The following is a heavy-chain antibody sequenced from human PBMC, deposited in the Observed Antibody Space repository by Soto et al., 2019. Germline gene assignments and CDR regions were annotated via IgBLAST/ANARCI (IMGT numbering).Heavy chain of an antibody. V-gene: IGHV1-3*01. D-gene: IGHD2-15*01. Sequence: ASVKVSCKASGYTFTSYAMHWVRQAPGQRLEWMGWINAGNGNTKYSQKFQGRVTITADKSTSTAYMELSSLRSEDTAVYYCARASDIVVVVAADPERAFDIWGQGTMVTVSS. J-gene: IGHJ3*02. CDR3: ARASDIVVVVAADPERAFDI. CDR2: INAGNGNT. CDR1: GYTFTSYA.